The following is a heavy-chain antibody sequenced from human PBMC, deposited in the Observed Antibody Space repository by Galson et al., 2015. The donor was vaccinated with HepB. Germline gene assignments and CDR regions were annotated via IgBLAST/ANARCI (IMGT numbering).Heavy chain of an antibody. D-gene: IGHD1-26*01. J-gene: IGHJ3*02. Sequence: SLRLSCAASGFTFSSYAMSWVRQAPGKGLEWVSAISGSGGSTYYADSVKGRFTISRDNAKNSLYLQMNSLRDEDTAVYYCARPRGGWELSGDDAFDIWGQGTMVTVSS. CDR2: ISGSGGST. CDR3: ARPRGGWELSGDDAFDI. CDR1: GFTFSSYA. V-gene: IGHV3-23*01.